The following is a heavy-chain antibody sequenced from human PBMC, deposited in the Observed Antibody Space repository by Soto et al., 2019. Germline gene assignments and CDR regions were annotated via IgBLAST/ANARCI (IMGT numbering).Heavy chain of an antibody. CDR2: INHSGSA. J-gene: IGHJ4*02. V-gene: IGHV4-34*01. Sequence: QVQLQQSGAGLLKPSETLSLTCAVYGESFSGYIWTWIRQTPGKGLQWIGQINHSGSASYNPSLKSRVTTSVHTSNSPFSLELSSVTAADTAVYYCARGLITGSHYSGGWYYFDSWGQGTQVTVSS. CDR1: GESFSGYI. D-gene: IGHD6-19*01. CDR3: ARGLITGSHYSGGWYYFDS.